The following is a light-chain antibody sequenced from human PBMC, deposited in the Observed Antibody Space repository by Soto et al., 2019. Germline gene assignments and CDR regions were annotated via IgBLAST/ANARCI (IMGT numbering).Light chain of an antibody. CDR1: QNINNW. J-gene: IGKJ1*01. CDR3: QHMRT. CDR2: DAS. V-gene: IGKV1-5*01. Sequence: IQMTQSPSTLSASLGARVTITCRASQNINNWIAWYQQKPGKAPKFLIYDASTLESGVPSRFSGSGFGTEFSLTISSLQPDDFGSYYCQHMRTFGQGTKVDI.